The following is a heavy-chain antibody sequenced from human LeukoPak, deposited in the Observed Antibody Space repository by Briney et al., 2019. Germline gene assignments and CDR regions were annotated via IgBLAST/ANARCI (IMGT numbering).Heavy chain of an antibody. CDR2: ISGSGGST. J-gene: IGHJ4*02. CDR3: AKLASITMVRGVTVPHFDY. D-gene: IGHD3-10*01. CDR1: GFTFSSYA. Sequence: GGSLRLSCAASGFTFSSYAMSWVRQAPGKGLEWVSAISGSGGSTYYADSVKGRFTISRDNSKNTLYLQMSSLRAEDTAVYYCAKLASITMVRGVTVPHFDYWGQGTLVTVSS. V-gene: IGHV3-23*01.